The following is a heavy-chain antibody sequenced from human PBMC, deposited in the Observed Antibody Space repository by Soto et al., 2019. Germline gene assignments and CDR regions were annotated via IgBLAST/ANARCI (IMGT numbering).Heavy chain of an antibody. CDR3: ARRHVSSIHYLRFDD. CDR2: IIPSSETT. D-gene: IGHD3-10*01. V-gene: IGHV1-69*01. Sequence: QVLLVQSGAEAKRPGSSVKVSCKASGGTFDNYVLNWVRQAPGQGLEWVGGIIPSSETTNYAQKFQGRLTLTEDENIVYVELSSLRSEDTAIYFCARRHVSSIHYLRFDDWGQGTLVTVSS. CDR1: GGTFDNYV. J-gene: IGHJ4*02.